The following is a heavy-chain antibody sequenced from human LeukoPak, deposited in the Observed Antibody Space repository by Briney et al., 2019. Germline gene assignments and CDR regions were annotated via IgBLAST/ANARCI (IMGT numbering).Heavy chain of an antibody. D-gene: IGHD5-12*01. CDR1: GGSISSADYY. CDR3: AREGGATIMSPRYFDY. V-gene: IGHV4-30-2*01. J-gene: IGHJ4*02. Sequence: PSETLSLTCTVSGGSISSADYYWTWIRQPPGKGLEWIGYIYHSGSTHYNPSLKNRVTISVDRSKNQFSLKLSSVTAADTAVYYCAREGGATIMSPRYFDYWGQGTLVTVSS. CDR2: IYHSGST.